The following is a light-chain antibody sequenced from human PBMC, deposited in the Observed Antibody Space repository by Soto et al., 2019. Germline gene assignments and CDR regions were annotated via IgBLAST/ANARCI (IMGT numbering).Light chain of an antibody. CDR3: QQYGSSPIT. CDR2: GTS. CDR1: QSVGSIY. V-gene: IGKV3-20*01. J-gene: IGKJ5*01. Sequence: EIMMTQSPATLSGSPGERATLSCRASQSVGSIYLAWYQQKPGQAPRLLIYGTSSRATGIPDRFSGSGSGTDFSLTISRLEPEDFAVYYCQQYGSSPITFGQGTRLEIK.